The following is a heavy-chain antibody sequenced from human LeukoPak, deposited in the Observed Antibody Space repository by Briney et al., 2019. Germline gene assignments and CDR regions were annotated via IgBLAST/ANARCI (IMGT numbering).Heavy chain of an antibody. CDR3: AKDAVNSSWRRRPDY. D-gene: IGHD6-13*01. V-gene: IGHV3-23*01. CDR1: GFTFSSYA. CDR2: ISGSGAST. Sequence: GGSLRLSCAASGFTFSSYAMSWVRQAPGKGLEWVSAISGSGASTYYADSVKGRFAISRDNSKNTLYLQMNSLRAEDTAVYYCAKDAVNSSWRRRPDYWGQGTLVTVSS. J-gene: IGHJ4*02.